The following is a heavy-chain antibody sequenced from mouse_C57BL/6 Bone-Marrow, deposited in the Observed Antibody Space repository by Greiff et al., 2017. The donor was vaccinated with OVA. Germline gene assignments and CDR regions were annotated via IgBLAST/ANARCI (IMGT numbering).Heavy chain of an antibody. D-gene: IGHD1-1*01. CDR3: ARWDYYGSNFDY. CDR1: GYTFTSYW. CDR2: IYPGSGST. V-gene: IGHV1-55*01. Sequence: QVQLQQPGAELVKPGASVKMSCKASGYTFTSYWITWVKQRPGQGLEWIGDIYPGSGSTNYNEKFKSKATLTVDTSSSTAYMQLSSLTSEDSAVYYCARWDYYGSNFDYWGQSTTLTVSS. J-gene: IGHJ2*01.